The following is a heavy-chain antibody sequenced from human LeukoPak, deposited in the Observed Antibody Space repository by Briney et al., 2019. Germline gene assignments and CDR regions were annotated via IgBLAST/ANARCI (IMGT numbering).Heavy chain of an antibody. D-gene: IGHD1-26*01. CDR2: IYPGDSET. CDR3: AGAIVGAATAFDI. J-gene: IGHJ3*02. Sequence: GESLKISCKGSGYSFTSYWIGWVRQMPGKSLEWMGIIYPGDSETKYSPSFQGQVTISADKSISTAYLQWSSLKASDTAMYYCAGAIVGAATAFDIWGQGTMVTVSS. V-gene: IGHV5-51*01. CDR1: GYSFTSYW.